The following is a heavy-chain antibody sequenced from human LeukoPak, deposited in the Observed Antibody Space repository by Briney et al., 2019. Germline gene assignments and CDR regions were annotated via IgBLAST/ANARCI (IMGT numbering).Heavy chain of an antibody. CDR2: IVGDSSKT. CDR1: GLTFHDYA. Sequence: GGSLRLSCAISGLTFHDYAMTWVRQAPGKGLEWVSTIVGDSSKTYYADSVKGRFTISRDNSNYMLFLHMNNLRAEDTAIYYCAKQPYNYYYLDVWGKGTTVAVSS. J-gene: IGHJ6*03. V-gene: IGHV3-23*01. D-gene: IGHD2-21*01. CDR3: AKQPYNYYYLDV.